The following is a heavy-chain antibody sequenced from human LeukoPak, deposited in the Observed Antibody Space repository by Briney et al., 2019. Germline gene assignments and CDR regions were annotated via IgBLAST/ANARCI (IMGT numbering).Heavy chain of an antibody. Sequence: SETLSLTCTVSGGSISSYHWSWIRQPPGKGLEWIGYIYYSGSTNYNPSLKSRVTISVDTSKNQFSLKLSSVTAADTAVYYCASEVPHRGFYYGIDVWGQGTTVTVSS. CDR3: ASEVPHRGFYYGIDV. CDR2: IYYSGST. J-gene: IGHJ6*02. V-gene: IGHV4-59*01. CDR1: GGSISSYH.